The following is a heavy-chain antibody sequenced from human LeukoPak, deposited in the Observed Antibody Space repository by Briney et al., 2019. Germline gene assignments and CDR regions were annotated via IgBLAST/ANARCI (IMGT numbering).Heavy chain of an antibody. CDR2: ITSNGDRT. CDR1: GFTFSNSA. CDR3: ARVGSWDAFDI. J-gene: IGHJ3*02. D-gene: IGHD1-26*01. V-gene: IGHV3-64*01. Sequence: PGGSLRLSCAASGFTFSNSAMHWVRQARGKGPEYVSAITSNGDRTYYANSVKGRFTISRDNSKNTLYLQMGSLRAEDMAVYYCARVGSWDAFDIWGQGTMVTVSS.